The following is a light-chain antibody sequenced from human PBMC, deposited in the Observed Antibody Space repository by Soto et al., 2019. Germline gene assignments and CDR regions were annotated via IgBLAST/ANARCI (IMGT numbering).Light chain of an antibody. CDR2: DVS. J-gene: IGLJ1*01. V-gene: IGLV2-14*03. CDR3: SSYTSSSTLYV. CDR1: SSDVGSYTY. Sequence: QSALTQPASVSGSPGQSITISCTGTSSDVGSYTYVSWYQHHPGKAPKLMIYDVSSRPSGVSNRFSGSKSGNTASLTISGLQAEDGADYYCSSYTSSSTLYVFGTGTKVTVL.